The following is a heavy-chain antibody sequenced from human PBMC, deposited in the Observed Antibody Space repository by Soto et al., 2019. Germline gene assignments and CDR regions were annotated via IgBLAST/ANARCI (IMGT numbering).Heavy chain of an antibody. CDR1: GYTFTNYG. CDR3: ARERQYEPLLY. CDR2: VSAYNRNT. J-gene: IGHJ4*02. D-gene: IGHD2-2*01. Sequence: QVQLVQSGVEVKKPGASVKVSCQASGYTFTNYGITWLRQAPGQGLEWMGWVSAYNRNTNYAQRFQDRVTMTTDTSTRTAYMELRNLKSDVTAIYFCARERQYEPLLYWGQGTLVTVSS. V-gene: IGHV1-18*01.